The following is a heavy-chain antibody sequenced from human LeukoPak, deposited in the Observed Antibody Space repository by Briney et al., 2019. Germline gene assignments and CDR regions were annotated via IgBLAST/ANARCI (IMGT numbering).Heavy chain of an antibody. CDR1: GFTFSSYA. J-gene: IGHJ1*01. D-gene: IGHD2-2*01. CDR2: ISGSGGSI. CDR3: AKNVHCSSTSCYRGRAEYFQH. Sequence: GGSLRLSCAASGFTFSSYAMSWVRQAPGKGLEWVSAISGSGGSIYYADSVKGRFTISRDSSKNTLYLQMNSLRAEDTAVYYCAKNVHCSSTSCYRGRAEYFQHWGQGTLVTVSS. V-gene: IGHV3-23*01.